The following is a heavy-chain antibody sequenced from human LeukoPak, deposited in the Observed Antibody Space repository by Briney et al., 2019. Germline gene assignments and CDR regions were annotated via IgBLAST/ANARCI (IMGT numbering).Heavy chain of an antibody. V-gene: IGHV4-38-2*01. Sequence: SETLSLTCAVSGYSISSGYYWGWIRQPPVKGLEWIGSIYHSGSTYYNPSLKSRVTISVDTSKNQFSLKLSSVTAADTAVYYCARLAPDGGSAWSWGQGTLVTVSS. CDR2: IYHSGST. CDR1: GYSISSGYY. J-gene: IGHJ5*02. D-gene: IGHD1-26*01. CDR3: ARLAPDGGSAWS.